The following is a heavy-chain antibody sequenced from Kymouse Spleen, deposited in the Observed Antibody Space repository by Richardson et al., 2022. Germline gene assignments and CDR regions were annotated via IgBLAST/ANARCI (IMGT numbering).Heavy chain of an antibody. Sequence: QVQLQQWGAGLLKPSETLSLTCAVYGGSFSGYYWSWIRQPPGKGLEWIGEINHSGSTNYNPSLKSRVTISVDTSKNQFSLKLSSVTAADTAVYYCASIAARDFDYWGQGTLVTVSS. J-gene: IGHJ4*02. CDR3: ASIAARDFDY. V-gene: IGHV4-34*01. CDR1: GGSFSGYY. CDR2: INHSGST. D-gene: IGHD6-6*01.